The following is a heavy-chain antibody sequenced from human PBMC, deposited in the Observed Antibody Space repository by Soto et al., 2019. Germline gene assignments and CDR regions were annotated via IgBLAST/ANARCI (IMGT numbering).Heavy chain of an antibody. D-gene: IGHD2-2*01. V-gene: IGHV3-48*01. CDR1: GFTFSTHS. J-gene: IGHJ4*02. Sequence: GGSLRLSCAASGFTFSTHSMNWVRQAPGKGLEWISYITSSSVTMYADSVKGRFTISRDNAKNSLYLQMSSLRVKDTAVYFCVGEVGFQLIYWGQGTLVTVSS. CDR3: VGEVGFQLIY. CDR2: ITSSSVTM.